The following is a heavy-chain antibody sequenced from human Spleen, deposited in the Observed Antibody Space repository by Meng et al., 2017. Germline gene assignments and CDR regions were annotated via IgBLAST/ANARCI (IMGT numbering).Heavy chain of an antibody. D-gene: IGHD6-6*01. CDR3: ARDSDGDSSSSWYYYYYGMDV. CDR1: GFTFSDYY. Sequence: GESLKISCAASGFTFSDYYLSWIRQAPGKGLEWVSYISSSGTISYADSVKGRFTISWDNAKNSLYLQMNSLRAEDTAVYYCARDSDGDSSSSWYYYYYGMDVWGQGTTVTVSS. V-gene: IGHV3-11*04. J-gene: IGHJ6*02. CDR2: ISSSGTI.